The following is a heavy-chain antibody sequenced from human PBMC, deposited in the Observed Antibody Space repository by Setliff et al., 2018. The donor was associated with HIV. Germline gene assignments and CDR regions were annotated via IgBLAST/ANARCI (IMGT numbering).Heavy chain of an antibody. CDR1: GYTFTSYG. J-gene: IGHJ4*02. D-gene: IGHD3-22*01. V-gene: IGHV1-69*06. Sequence: GASVKVSCKASGYTFTSYGISWVRQAPGQRLEWMGGIIPMYGETNSAQKFQGRLTITADKSTTTVYMELSSLRSADTAVYYCASLRDYYDTSAYYTDARHWGQGTLVTVSS. CDR3: ASLRDYYDTSAYYTDARH. CDR2: IIPMYGET.